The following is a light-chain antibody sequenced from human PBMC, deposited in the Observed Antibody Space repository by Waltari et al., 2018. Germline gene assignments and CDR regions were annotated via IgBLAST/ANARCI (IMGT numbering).Light chain of an antibody. CDR2: DAS. CDR3: QQRSTWPPA. J-gene: IGKJ1*01. Sequence: ETVLTQSPATLSLSPGERATFSCRASQSVDTYLAWYQQKPGQAPRLLIHDASNRATGIPARFSGSGSGTDFTLTISSLEPEDFAVYYCQQRSTWPPAFGQGTKVEIK. V-gene: IGKV3-11*01. CDR1: QSVDTY.